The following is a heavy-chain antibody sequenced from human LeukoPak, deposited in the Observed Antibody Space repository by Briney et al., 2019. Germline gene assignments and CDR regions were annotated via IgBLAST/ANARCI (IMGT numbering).Heavy chain of an antibody. D-gene: IGHD4-23*01. J-gene: IGHJ4*02. CDR1: GFTFSTYW. V-gene: IGHV3-66*01. CDR3: ARAIPGNYGGNDF. Sequence: GGSLRLSCEASGFTFSTYWMGWVRQAPGKGLEWVSVIYSGGSTYYADSVKGRFTISRDNSKNTLYLQMNSLRAEDTAVYYCARAIPGNYGGNDFWGQGTLVTVSS. CDR2: IYSGGST.